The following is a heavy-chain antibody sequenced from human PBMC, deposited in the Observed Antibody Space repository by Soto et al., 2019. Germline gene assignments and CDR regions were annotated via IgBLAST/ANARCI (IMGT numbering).Heavy chain of an antibody. J-gene: IGHJ3*02. CDR1: GYTFTSDG. D-gene: IGHD6-19*01. CDR2: ISAYNGNT. Sequence: ASVKVSCKASGYTFTSDGISWVRQAPGQGLERLGWISAYNGNTNYAQKLQGRVTMTTDTSTSTAYMELRSLRSDDTAVYYCARDRETGYSSGWYSGDAFDIWGQGTMVTVSS. V-gene: IGHV1-18*01. CDR3: ARDRETGYSSGWYSGDAFDI.